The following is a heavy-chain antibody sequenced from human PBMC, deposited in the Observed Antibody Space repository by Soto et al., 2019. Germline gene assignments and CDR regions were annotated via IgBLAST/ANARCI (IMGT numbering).Heavy chain of an antibody. D-gene: IGHD5-12*01. CDR2: IIPIFGTA. V-gene: IGHV1-69*13. CDR3: ARDLRSGYSGYDFASYYGMDV. CDR1: GGTFSSYA. J-gene: IGHJ6*02. Sequence: GASVKVSCKASGGTFSSYAISWVRQAPGRGLEWMGGIIPIFGTANYAQKFQGRVTITADESTSTAYMELSSLRSEDTAVYYCARDLRSGYSGYDFASYYGMDVWGQGTTVTVSS.